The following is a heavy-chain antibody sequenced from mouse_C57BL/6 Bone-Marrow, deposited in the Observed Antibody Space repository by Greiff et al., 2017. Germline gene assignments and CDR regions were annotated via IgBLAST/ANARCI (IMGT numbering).Heavy chain of an antibody. Sequence: VQLQQSGAELVKPGASVKLSCKASGYTFTSYWMHWVKQRPGQGLEWIGMIHPNSGSTNYNEKFKSKATLTVDKSSSTAYMQLSSLTSEDSAVYYCARRGLTDCFDYWGQGTTLTVSS. D-gene: IGHD4-1*01. J-gene: IGHJ2*01. V-gene: IGHV1-64*01. CDR2: IHPNSGST. CDR3: ARRGLTDCFDY. CDR1: GYTFTSYW.